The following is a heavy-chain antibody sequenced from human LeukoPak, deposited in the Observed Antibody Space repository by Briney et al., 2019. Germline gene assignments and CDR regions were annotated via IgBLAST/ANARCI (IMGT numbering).Heavy chain of an antibody. Sequence: GGSLRLSCTASGFTFSSYEMNWVRQAPGKGLEWVSYISSSGSTIYYADSVKGRFTISRDNAKNSLYLQMNSLRAEDTAVYYCARDASMVRGVIRYYYYYMDVWGKGTTVTVSS. CDR1: GFTFSSYE. J-gene: IGHJ6*03. V-gene: IGHV3-48*03. CDR3: ARDASMVRGVIRYYYYYMDV. CDR2: ISSSGSTI. D-gene: IGHD3-10*01.